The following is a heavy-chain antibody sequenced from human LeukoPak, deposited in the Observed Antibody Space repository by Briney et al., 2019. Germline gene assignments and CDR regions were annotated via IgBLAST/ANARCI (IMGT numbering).Heavy chain of an antibody. D-gene: IGHD5-12*01. J-gene: IGHJ4*02. Sequence: GGSLRLSCAASGFTLSSYEMNWVRQAPGKGLEWVSYISRSGSSTHYVDSVKGRLTISRDNAKNSLYLQMNSLRAEDTAVYYCARGTTINNFDYWGQGALVTVSS. CDR1: GFTLSSYE. V-gene: IGHV3-48*03. CDR2: ISRSGSST. CDR3: ARGTTINNFDY.